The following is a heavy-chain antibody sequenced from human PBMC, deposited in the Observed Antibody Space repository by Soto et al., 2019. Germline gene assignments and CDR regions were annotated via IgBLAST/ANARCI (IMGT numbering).Heavy chain of an antibody. CDR1: GYTFTDLS. CDR2: FDPEEDET. J-gene: IGHJ6*02. CDR3: ATGGGFGKWGHTPPFSYGMDV. Sequence: ASVKGSCKVSGYTFTDLSVHWVRQAPGKGLEWMGGFDPEEDETIYAQKFKGRVAMTEDTSTDTAYMELSSLRSEDTAMYYCATGGGFGKWGHTPPFSYGMDVGGQGPGVTVSS. D-gene: IGHD3-10*01. V-gene: IGHV1-24*01.